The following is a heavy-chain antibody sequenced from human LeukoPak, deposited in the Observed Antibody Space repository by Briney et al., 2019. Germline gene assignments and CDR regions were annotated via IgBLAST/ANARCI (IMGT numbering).Heavy chain of an antibody. V-gene: IGHV3-21*01. CDR3: ARDIRLLHTNNYYDSSGYYHPFDY. CDR2: ISSSSSYI. D-gene: IGHD3-22*01. CDR1: GFTFSSYS. Sequence: GGSLSLSCAASGFTFSSYSMSWVRQAPGKWLEWVSSISSSSSYIYYADSVKGRFTISRDNAKNSLYMQMNSLRADDTAVYYCARDIRLLHTNNYYDSSGYYHPFDYWGQGTLVTVSS. J-gene: IGHJ4*02.